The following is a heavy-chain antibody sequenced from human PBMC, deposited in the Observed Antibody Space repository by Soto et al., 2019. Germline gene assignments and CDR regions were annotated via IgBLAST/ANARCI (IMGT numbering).Heavy chain of an antibody. Sequence: QVQLVQSGAEVKKPGSSVKVSCKASGGTFSSYAISWVRQAPGQGLEWMGGIIPILGTANYAQKFQGRVTITADESTSTAYMELSSLRSEDTAVYYCARGRNSGSYSVFYGMDFWGQGTTVTVSS. CDR2: IIPILGTA. V-gene: IGHV1-69*01. CDR3: ARGRNSGSYSVFYGMDF. CDR1: GGTFSSYA. D-gene: IGHD1-26*01. J-gene: IGHJ6*02.